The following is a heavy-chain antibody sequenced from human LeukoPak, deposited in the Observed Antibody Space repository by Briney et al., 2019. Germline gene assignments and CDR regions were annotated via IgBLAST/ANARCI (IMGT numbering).Heavy chain of an antibody. J-gene: IGHJ3*01. V-gene: IGHV3-33*06. CDR1: GFTFSSYG. Sequence: PGGSLRLSCAASGFTFSSYGMHWVRQAPGKGLEWVAVIWYDGSNKYYTDSVKGRFTISRDNSKNTLYLQMNSLGAEDTAVYYCAKDLNSTYNYDSSGYEDAFDFWGQGTMVTVSS. D-gene: IGHD3-22*01. CDR3: AKDLNSTYNYDSSGYEDAFDF. CDR2: IWYDGSNK.